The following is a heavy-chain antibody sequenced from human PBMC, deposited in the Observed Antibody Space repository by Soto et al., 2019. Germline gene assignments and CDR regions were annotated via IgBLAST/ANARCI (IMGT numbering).Heavy chain of an antibody. CDR1: GGSFSGYY. V-gene: IGHV4-34*01. J-gene: IGHJ5*02. CDR3: ARGRWFDP. CDR2: INHSGST. Sequence: SQTLSLTCAVYGGSFSGYYWSWIRQPPGKGLEWIGEINHSGSTNYNPSLKSRVTISVDTSKNQFSLKLSSVTAADTAVYYCARGRWFDPWGQGTLVTVSS.